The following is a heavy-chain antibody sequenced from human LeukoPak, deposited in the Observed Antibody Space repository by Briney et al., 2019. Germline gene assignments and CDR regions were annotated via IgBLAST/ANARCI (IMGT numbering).Heavy chain of an antibody. CDR2: ISGSGGCT. V-gene: IGHV3-23*01. CDR1: GFTFSSYA. CDR3: AKIARNIVATIKEYYFDY. D-gene: IGHD5-12*01. Sequence: GGSLRLSCAASGFTFSSYAMSWVRQAPGKGLEWVSAISGSGGCTYYADSVKGRFTISRDNSKNTLYLQMNSLRAEDTAVYYCAKIARNIVATIKEYYFDYWGQGTLVTVSS. J-gene: IGHJ4*02.